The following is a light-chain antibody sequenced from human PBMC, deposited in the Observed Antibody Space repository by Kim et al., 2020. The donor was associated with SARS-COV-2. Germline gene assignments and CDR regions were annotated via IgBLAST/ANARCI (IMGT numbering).Light chain of an antibody. CDR2: HAS. CDR3: QHRSNWPIT. V-gene: IGKV3-11*01. Sequence: LSPGERATLSCRASQSVNNYLAWYQQKPGQAPRLLISHASNRATGIPARFSGSGSGTDFTLTISSLEPEDFAVYYCQHRSNWPITFGQGTRLEIK. J-gene: IGKJ5*01. CDR1: QSVNNY.